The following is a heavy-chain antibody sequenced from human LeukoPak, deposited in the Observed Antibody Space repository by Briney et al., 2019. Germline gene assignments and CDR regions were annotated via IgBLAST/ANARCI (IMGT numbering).Heavy chain of an antibody. CDR3: ARDPLYDRGWGDAFDI. V-gene: IGHV1-46*01. Sequence: ASVKVSCKASGYTFTSYYMHWVRQAPGQGLEWMGIINPSGGSTSYAQKFQGRVTMTRDMSTSTVYMELSSLRSEDTAVYYCARDPLYDRGWGDAFDIWGQGTMVTVSS. CDR2: INPSGGST. CDR1: GYTFTSYY. D-gene: IGHD3-22*01. J-gene: IGHJ3*02.